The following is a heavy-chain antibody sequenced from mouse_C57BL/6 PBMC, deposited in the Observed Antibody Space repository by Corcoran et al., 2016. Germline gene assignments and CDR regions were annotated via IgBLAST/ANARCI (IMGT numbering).Heavy chain of an antibody. Sequence: EVQLQQSGPELVKPGASVKISCKASGYTFTDYYMNWVKQSHGKSLEWIGDINPNNGGTSYNQKFKGKATLTVDKSSSTAYMELRSLTNEDSAVYYWARGGGIYDGYHWYVEVWCTGTTVTVSS. CDR1: GYTFTDYY. CDR3: ARGGGIYDGYHWYVEV. D-gene: IGHD2-3*01. J-gene: IGHJ1*03. V-gene: IGHV1-26*01. CDR2: INPNNGGT.